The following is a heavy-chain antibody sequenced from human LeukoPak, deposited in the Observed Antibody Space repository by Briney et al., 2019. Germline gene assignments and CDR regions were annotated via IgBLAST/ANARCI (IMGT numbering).Heavy chain of an antibody. V-gene: IGHV1-2*02. CDR2: INPNSGGT. Sequence: ASVKVSCTASGYTFTGYYMHWVRQAPGQGLEWKGWINPNSGGTNYAQKFQGRVTMTRDTSISTAYMELSRLRSDDTAVYYCARERDSGSYGDFVYWGQGTLVTVSS. CDR3: ARERDSGSYGDFVY. J-gene: IGHJ4*02. CDR1: GYTFTGYY. D-gene: IGHD1-26*01.